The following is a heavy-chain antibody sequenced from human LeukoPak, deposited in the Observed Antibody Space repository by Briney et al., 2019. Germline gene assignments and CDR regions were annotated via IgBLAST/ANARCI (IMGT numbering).Heavy chain of an antibody. D-gene: IGHD6-13*01. CDR3: ARGSTEGYSSSRGGWFDP. V-gene: IGHV1-2*02. Sequence: ASVTVSFKASGYTFTVYYMHWVRQAPGQGLEWMGWINPNSGGTNYAQKFQGRVTMTRDTSISTAYMELSRLRSDDTAVYYCARGSTEGYSSSRGGWFDPWGQGTLVTVSS. J-gene: IGHJ5*02. CDR1: GYTFTVYY. CDR2: INPNSGGT.